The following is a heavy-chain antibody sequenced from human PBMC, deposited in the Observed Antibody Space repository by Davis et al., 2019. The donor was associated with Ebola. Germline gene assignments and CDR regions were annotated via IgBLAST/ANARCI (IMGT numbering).Heavy chain of an antibody. D-gene: IGHD1-7*01. J-gene: IGHJ6*02. Sequence: GESLKISCAASGFTFSTYTMTWVRQAPGKGLEWVAVIWYDGGTKYYADSVKGRFIISRDNSKNMLYLQMNSLRAEDTAVYYCVKVGQMKWNFRYAMDVWGQGITVTVSS. CDR1: GFTFSTYT. CDR3: VKVGQMKWNFRYAMDV. V-gene: IGHV3-33*06. CDR2: IWYDGGTK.